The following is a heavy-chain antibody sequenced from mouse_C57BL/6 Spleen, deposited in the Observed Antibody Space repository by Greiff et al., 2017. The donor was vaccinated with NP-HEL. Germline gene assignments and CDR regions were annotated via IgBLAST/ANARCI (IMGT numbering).Heavy chain of an antibody. D-gene: IGHD2-3*01. CDR2: INPNNGGT. CDR1: GYTFTDYN. Sequence: EVQLQQSGPELVKPGASVKIPCKASGYTFTDYNMDWVKQSHGKSLEWIGDINPNNGGTIYNQKFKGKATLTVDKSSSTAYMELRSLTSEDTAVYYCARRRGYDGYYEYFDYWGQGTTLTVSS. V-gene: IGHV1-18*01. CDR3: ARRRGYDGYYEYFDY. J-gene: IGHJ2*01.